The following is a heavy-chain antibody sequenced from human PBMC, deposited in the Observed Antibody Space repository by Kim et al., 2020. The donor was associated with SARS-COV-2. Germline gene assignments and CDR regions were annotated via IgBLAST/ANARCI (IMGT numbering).Heavy chain of an antibody. CDR2: INTNTGNP. J-gene: IGHJ6*04. CDR3: ARERPGRCLQFHYYYYGMDV. V-gene: IGHV7-4-1*02. D-gene: IGHD1-1*01. Sequence: ASVKVSCKASGYTFTSYAMNWVRQAPGQGLEWMGWINTNTGNPTYAQGFTGRFVFCLDTSVSTAYLQISSLTAEDTAVYYRARERPGRCLQFHYYYYGMDVWGKGTTVTVSS. CDR1: GYTFTSYA.